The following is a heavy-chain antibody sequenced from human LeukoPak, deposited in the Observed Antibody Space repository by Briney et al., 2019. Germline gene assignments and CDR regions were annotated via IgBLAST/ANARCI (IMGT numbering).Heavy chain of an antibody. Sequence: GGSLRLSCAAAGNYWMHWVRQIPGKGLVWVSHINSDGSWTSDADSVKDRFTISKDNAKNTVYLQMNSLRAEDTAVYYCVSFYETYWGRGTLVTVSS. D-gene: IGHD2/OR15-2a*01. V-gene: IGHV3-74*01. CDR1: GNYW. CDR2: INSDGSWT. J-gene: IGHJ4*02. CDR3: VSFYETY.